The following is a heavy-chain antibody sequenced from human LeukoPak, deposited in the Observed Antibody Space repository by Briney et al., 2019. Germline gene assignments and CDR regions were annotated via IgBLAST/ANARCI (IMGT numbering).Heavy chain of an antibody. CDR3: ASGGYNYRGSP. D-gene: IGHD5-24*01. CDR2: IIPIFGTA. Sequence: ISWVRQAPGQGLEWMGGIIPIFGTANYAQKFQGRVTITADESTSTAYMELSSLRSEDTAVYYCASGGYNYRGSPWGQGTLVTVSS. V-gene: IGHV1-69*01. J-gene: IGHJ5*02.